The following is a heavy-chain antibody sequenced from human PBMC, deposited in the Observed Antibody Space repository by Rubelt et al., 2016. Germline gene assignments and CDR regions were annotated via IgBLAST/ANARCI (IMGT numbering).Heavy chain of an antibody. V-gene: IGHV3-23*01. CDR2: ISGSGGST. CDR1: GFTFSSYA. J-gene: IGHJ4*02. D-gene: IGHD4-17*01. Sequence: EVQLLESGGGLVQPGGSLRLSCAASGFTFSSYAMSWVRQAPGKGLEWVSAISGSGGSTYYADSVKGRFTLSRDHSKNTLYLQMNSLRAEDTAVYYCAKVPIRTVTSTFDYWGQGTLVTVSS. CDR3: AKVPIRTVTSTFDY.